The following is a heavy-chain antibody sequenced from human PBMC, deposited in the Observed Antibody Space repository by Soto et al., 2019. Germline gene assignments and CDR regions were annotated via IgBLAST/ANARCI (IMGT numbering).Heavy chain of an antibody. J-gene: IGHJ6*02. Sequence: SQTRSRTGILSAASVTSSYWTWIRRRPGMCLKCIGSVYEVGKPHYNPSIRSRLTMSVDTSRKQLSLRLTSVTTADTAVYYCARQEQKPAPRTFGTTILDAWGQGTAVTVS. CDR2: VYEVGKP. D-gene: IGHD2-15*01. CDR1: AASVTSSY. V-gene: IGHV4-59*02. CDR3: ARQEQKPAPRTFGTTILDA.